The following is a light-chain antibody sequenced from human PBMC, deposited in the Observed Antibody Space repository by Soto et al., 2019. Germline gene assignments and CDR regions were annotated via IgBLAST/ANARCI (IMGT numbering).Light chain of an antibody. Sequence: EIVLTQSPATLSLSPGETATLSCRASQSISNYLAWYQQKPGQAPRLLIYDASNRATGIPARFSGSGSGTDFTLTISSLEPEDFAVYYCQQRSNWPITFGQGTRLEIK. CDR3: QQRSNWPIT. CDR1: QSISNY. J-gene: IGKJ5*01. CDR2: DAS. V-gene: IGKV3-11*01.